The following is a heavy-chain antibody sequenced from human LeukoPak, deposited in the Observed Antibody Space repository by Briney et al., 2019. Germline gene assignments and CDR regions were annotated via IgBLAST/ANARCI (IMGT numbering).Heavy chain of an antibody. V-gene: IGHV3-30*04. CDR2: ISYDGSNK. D-gene: IGHD5-18*01. Sequence: GRSLRLSCAASGFIFSSYAMHWVRQAPGKELEWVAVISYDGSNKYADSVKGRFTISKDNSKNTLYLQMNSLRAEDTAVYYCAKSKGYSYGYTQLDYWGQGTLVTVSS. J-gene: IGHJ4*02. CDR1: GFIFSSYA. CDR3: AKSKGYSYGYTQLDY.